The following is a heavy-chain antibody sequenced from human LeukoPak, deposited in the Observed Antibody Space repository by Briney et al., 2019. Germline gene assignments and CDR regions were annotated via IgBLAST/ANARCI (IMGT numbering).Heavy chain of an antibody. Sequence: SETLSLTCTVSGGSISSSSYYWGWIRQPPGKVLEWIGSIYYSGSTYYNPSLKSRVTISVDTSKNQFSLKLSSVTAADTAVYYCAREVGGSIAARPEVGYWGQGTLVTVSS. CDR1: GGSISSSSYY. D-gene: IGHD6-6*01. V-gene: IGHV4-39*07. J-gene: IGHJ4*02. CDR3: AREVGGSIAARPEVGY. CDR2: IYYSGST.